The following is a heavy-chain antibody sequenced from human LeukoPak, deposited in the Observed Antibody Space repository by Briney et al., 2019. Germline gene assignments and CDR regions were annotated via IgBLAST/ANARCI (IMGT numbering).Heavy chain of an antibody. J-gene: IGHJ4*02. Sequence: ASVKVSCKASGYTFTSYDINWVRQATGQGLEWMGWMNPNSGNTGYAQKFQGRVTITTDESTSTAYMELSSLRSEDTAVYYCARLLAAAGHSHDYWGQGTLVTVSS. CDR3: ARLLAAAGHSHDY. CDR1: GYTFTSYD. V-gene: IGHV1-8*03. CDR2: MNPNSGNT. D-gene: IGHD6-13*01.